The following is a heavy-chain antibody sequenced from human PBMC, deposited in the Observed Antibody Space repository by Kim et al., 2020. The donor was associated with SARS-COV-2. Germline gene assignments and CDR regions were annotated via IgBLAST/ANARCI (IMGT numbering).Heavy chain of an antibody. CDR1: GFTFSSYA. J-gene: IGHJ3*02. V-gene: IGHV3-23*01. CDR2: ISGSGGRT. Sequence: GGSLRLSCAASGFTFSSYAMSWVRQAPGKGLEWVSAISGSGGRTYYADSVKGRFTISRDNSKNTLYLQMNSLRAEDTAVYYCAKDVEADDAFDIWGQGTMVTVSS. D-gene: IGHD6-25*01. CDR3: AKDVEADDAFDI.